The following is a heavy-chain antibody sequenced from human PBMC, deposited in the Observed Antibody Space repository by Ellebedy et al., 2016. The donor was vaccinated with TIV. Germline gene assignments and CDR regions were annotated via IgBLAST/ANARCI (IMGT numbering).Heavy chain of an antibody. CDR2: ISYYGNT. Sequence: SETLSLTXTVSGGSISSYYWSWIRQTPGKGLEWIGSISYYGNTNYNPSLKSRVTISVDTSKNQFSLNLSSVTAADTAVYFCARSYTWNDLFDYWGQGTLVTDSS. J-gene: IGHJ4*02. D-gene: IGHD1-20*01. V-gene: IGHV4-59*01. CDR3: ARSYTWNDLFDY. CDR1: GGSISSYY.